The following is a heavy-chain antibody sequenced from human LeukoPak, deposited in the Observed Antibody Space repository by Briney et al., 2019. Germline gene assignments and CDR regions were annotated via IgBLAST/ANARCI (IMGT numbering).Heavy chain of an antibody. J-gene: IGHJ4*02. CDR2: LTGSGGST. D-gene: IGHD3-22*01. CDR1: GFTFSSYA. Sequence: AGGSLRLSCAASGFTFSSYAMNWVRQAPGKGLEWVSTLTGSGGSTYYADSVKGRFTISRDNSKNTLYLQMNSLRAEDTAVYYCARMADYYDSHGYFDYWGQGTPVTVSS. CDR3: ARMADYYDSHGYFDY. V-gene: IGHV3-23*01.